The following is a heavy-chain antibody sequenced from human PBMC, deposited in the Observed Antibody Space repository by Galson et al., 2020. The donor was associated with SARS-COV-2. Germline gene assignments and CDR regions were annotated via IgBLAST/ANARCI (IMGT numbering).Heavy chain of an antibody. CDR2: IYPGDSDI. D-gene: IGHD2-2*01. Sequence: GESLKISCKGSGYFFTSNWIGWVRQVPGNGLEWMGIIYPGDSDIRYSPSFQGHVTISADKSINTAYLQWSSLKASDTARYYCAMSPQLLPATDWGQGALVTVSS. CDR3: AMSPQLLPATD. CDR1: GYFFTSNW. J-gene: IGHJ4*02. V-gene: IGHV5-51*01.